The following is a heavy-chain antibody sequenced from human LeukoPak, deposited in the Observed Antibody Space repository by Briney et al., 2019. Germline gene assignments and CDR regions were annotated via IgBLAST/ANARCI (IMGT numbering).Heavy chain of an antibody. D-gene: IGHD6-6*01. V-gene: IGHV1-69*01. J-gene: IGHJ5*02. CDR2: IIPIFGTA. Sequence: KISCKGSGYSFTSYWISWVRQAPGQGLEWMGGIIPIFGTANYAQKFQGRVTITADESTSTAYMELSSLRSEDTAVYYCARGYSSSSRGFDPWGQGTLVTVSS. CDR1: GYSFTSYW. CDR3: ARGYSSSSRGFDP.